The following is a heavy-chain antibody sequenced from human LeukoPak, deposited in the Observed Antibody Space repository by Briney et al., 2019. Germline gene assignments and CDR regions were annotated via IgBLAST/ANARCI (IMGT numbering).Heavy chain of an antibody. D-gene: IGHD3-16*02. CDR2: IIPIFGTA. Sequence: SVKVSCKASGGTFSSYAISWVRQAPGQGLEWMGGIIPIFGTANYAQKFQGRVTITADESTSTAYMELSSLRSEDTAVYYCARTSGNRLDYDYVWGSYRSPGAFDIWGQGTMVTVSS. CDR3: ARTSGNRLDYDYVWGSYRSPGAFDI. J-gene: IGHJ3*02. CDR1: GGTFSSYA. V-gene: IGHV1-69*13.